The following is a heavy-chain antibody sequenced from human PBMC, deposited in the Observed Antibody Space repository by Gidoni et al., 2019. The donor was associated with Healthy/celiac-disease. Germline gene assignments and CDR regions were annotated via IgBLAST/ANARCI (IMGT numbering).Heavy chain of an antibody. CDR1: GFPCSSYS. CDR2: IRSSSSYL. CDR3: ARDLYSSSWEGYYYYGMDV. V-gene: IGHV3-21*01. Sequence: EVQLVESGGGLVQPGGSLRLPCAAPGFPCSSYSMNCVRQAPGKGLEGFSSIRSSSSYLYYAESVKGRFTISRDNAKNSLYLQMNSLRAEDTAVYYCARDLYSSSWEGYYYYGMDVWGQGTTVTVSS. J-gene: IGHJ6*02. D-gene: IGHD6-6*01.